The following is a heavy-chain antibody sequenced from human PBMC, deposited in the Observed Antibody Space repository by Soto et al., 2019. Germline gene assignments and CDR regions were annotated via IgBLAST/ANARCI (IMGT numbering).Heavy chain of an antibody. CDR1: GYILTGYS. Sequence: QVYLVQSGAEVRRPGASVKVSCTAFGYILTGYSLHWVRQAPGQGLEWMGWIDPNSGATNSAERFHGRVSMTRDKSISAAYLELSSLRSDDTAVYYCARGYGSSPNMELRFGMDVWGQGTTISVSS. V-gene: IGHV1-2*02. CDR2: IDPNSGAT. J-gene: IGHJ6*02. CDR3: ARGYGSSPNMELRFGMDV. D-gene: IGHD5-18*01.